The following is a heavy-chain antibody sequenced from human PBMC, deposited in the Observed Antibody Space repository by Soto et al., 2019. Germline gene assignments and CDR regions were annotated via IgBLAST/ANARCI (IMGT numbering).Heavy chain of an antibody. CDR3: ALPTRWLLVP. Sequence: GGSLRLACSLSGFTFSDYYMSWIRQAPGKGLEWISYITSSGTYTMYADSVKGRFTISRDNARNSLYLQMNNLRADDTAVYYCALPTRWLLVPWGQGTLVTVSS. CDR2: ITSSGTYT. V-gene: IGHV3-11*03. J-gene: IGHJ5*02. CDR1: GFTFSDYY. D-gene: IGHD3-22*01.